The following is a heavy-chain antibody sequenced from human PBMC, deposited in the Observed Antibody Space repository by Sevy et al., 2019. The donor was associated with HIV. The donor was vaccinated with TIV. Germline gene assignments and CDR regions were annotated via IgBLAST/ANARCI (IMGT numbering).Heavy chain of an antibody. CDR2: ISTDDGST. D-gene: IGHD3-10*01. V-gene: IGHV3-11*04. CDR1: GFSFSDYY. CDR3: ARGAQGVWARSPHF. J-gene: IGHJ4*02. Sequence: GGSLRLSCAASGFSFSDYYMTWIRQAPGKGLEWVSFISTDDGSTYYADSVKGRFTISTDSAKTSVYLQMSSLRGEDTAVYYCARGAQGVWARSPHFWGQGTLVTVSS.